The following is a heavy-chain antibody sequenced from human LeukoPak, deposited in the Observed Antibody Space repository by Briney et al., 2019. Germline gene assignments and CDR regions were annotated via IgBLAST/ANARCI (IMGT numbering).Heavy chain of an antibody. CDR2: FNPSVATT. V-gene: IGHV1-46*01. CDR3: ARDNKGSGWTPLDY. J-gene: IGHJ4*02. CDR1: GYTFTNYY. Sequence: ASVKVSCKASGYTFTNYYIHWVRQAPGQGLEWMGIFNPSVATTNYAQKFQGRVTMTRDMSTTTVYMDLSSLRSEDTAVYYCARDNKGSGWTPLDYWGQGTLVTVSS. D-gene: IGHD6-19*01.